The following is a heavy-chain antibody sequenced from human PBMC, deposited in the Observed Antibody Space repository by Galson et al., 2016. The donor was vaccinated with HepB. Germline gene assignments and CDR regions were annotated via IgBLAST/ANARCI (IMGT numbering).Heavy chain of an antibody. D-gene: IGHD5-18*01. CDR3: AKDLCPYVDTTMVNCDGMDV. V-gene: IGHV3-30*18. CDR2: ISYDGSNK. J-gene: IGHJ6*02. Sequence: SLRLSRAASGFTFSSYGMHWVRQAPGKGLEWVAVISYDGSNKYYADSVKGRFTISRDNSKNTLYLQMNSLRAEDTAVYYCAKDLCPYVDTTMVNCDGMDVWGQGTTVTVSS. CDR1: GFTFSSYG.